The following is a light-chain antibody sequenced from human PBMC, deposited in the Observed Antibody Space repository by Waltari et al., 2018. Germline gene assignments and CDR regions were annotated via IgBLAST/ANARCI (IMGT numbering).Light chain of an antibody. CDR1: KLGDKY. Sequence: SYELTQPPSVSVSPGQTASITCPGDKLGDKYVSWYQLKPGQSPVLVIYQDSQRPSGIPERFSGSNSGNTATLTISGTQAMDEADYYCQAWDSSIVVFGGGTKLTVL. CDR2: QDS. V-gene: IGLV3-1*01. J-gene: IGLJ2*01. CDR3: QAWDSSIVV.